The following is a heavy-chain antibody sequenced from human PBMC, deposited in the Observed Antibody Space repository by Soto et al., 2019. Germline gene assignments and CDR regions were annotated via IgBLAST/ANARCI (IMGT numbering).Heavy chain of an antibody. CDR2: IWYDGSNK. CDR1: GFTFSTYG. Sequence: LRLSCAASGFTFSTYGMRWVRQAPGKGLEWVAVIWYDGSNKYYADSVKGRFTISRDNSKNTLYLQMNSLRAEDTAVYYCARDLGYYDSSGHWGQGTLVTVSS. D-gene: IGHD3-22*01. J-gene: IGHJ4*02. V-gene: IGHV3-33*01. CDR3: ARDLGYYDSSGH.